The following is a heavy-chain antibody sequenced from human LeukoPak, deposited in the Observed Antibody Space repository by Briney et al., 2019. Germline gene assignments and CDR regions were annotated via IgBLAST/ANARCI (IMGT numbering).Heavy chain of an antibody. CDR2: IKSDGSTT. V-gene: IGHV3-74*01. D-gene: IGHD1-26*01. Sequence: GGSLRLSCAASGFTFSSFAMSWIRQAPGKGLEWVSRIKSDGSTTSYADSVKGRFTISRDNATNTLYLQMNSLRAEDTAVYFCARAPWELDDWGQGTLVTVPS. CDR1: GFTFSSFA. CDR3: ARAPWELDD. J-gene: IGHJ4*02.